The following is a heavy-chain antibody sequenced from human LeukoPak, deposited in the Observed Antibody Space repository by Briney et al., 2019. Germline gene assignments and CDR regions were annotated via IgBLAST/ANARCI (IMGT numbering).Heavy chain of an antibody. CDR1: GFTFSSYW. D-gene: IGHD4-17*01. CDR3: ARGSLYGDYVF. CDR2: IKQDGSEK. J-gene: IGHJ4*02. Sequence: PGGSLRLSCAASGFTFSSYWMSWVRQAPGKGLEWVANIKQDGSEKYYVDSLKGRFTISRDNAKNSLYLQMNSLRVEDTAVYYCARGSLYGDYVFWGQGTLVTVSS. V-gene: IGHV3-7*01.